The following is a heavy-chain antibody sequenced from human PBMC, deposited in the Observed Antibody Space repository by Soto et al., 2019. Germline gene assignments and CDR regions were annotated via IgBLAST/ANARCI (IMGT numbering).Heavy chain of an antibody. D-gene: IGHD3-3*01. V-gene: IGHV4-39*01. CDR1: GGSISSSSYY. J-gene: IGHJ4*02. CDR2: IYYSGST. Sequence: SETLSLTCTVSGGSISSSSYYWGWIRQPPGKGLEWIGSIYYSGSTYYNPSLKSRVTISVDTSKNQFSLKLSSVTAADTAVYYCARHGAPYYDSTGLRYFDYWGQGTLVTVSS. CDR3: ARHGAPYYDSTGLRYFDY.